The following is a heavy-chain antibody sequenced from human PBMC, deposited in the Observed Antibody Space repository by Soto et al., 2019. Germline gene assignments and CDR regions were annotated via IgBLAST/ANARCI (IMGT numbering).Heavy chain of an antibody. CDR3: AKAVEQLWFDYYYGMDV. D-gene: IGHD5-18*01. V-gene: IGHV3-30*18. Sequence: PGGSLRLSCAASGFTFSSYGMHWVRQAPGKGLEWVAVISYDGSNKYYADSVKGRFTISRDNSKNTLYLQMNSLRAEDTAVYYCAKAVEQLWFDYYYGMDVWGQGTTVTVSS. CDR1: GFTFSSYG. J-gene: IGHJ6*01. CDR2: ISYDGSNK.